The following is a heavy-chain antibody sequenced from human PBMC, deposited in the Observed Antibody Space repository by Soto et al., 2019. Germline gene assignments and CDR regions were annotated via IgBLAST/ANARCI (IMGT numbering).Heavy chain of an antibody. CDR3: AAEHTLMVYYYGMDV. D-gene: IGHD2-8*01. J-gene: IGHJ6*02. CDR1: GFTFTSSA. CDR2: IVVGSGNT. V-gene: IGHV1-58*01. Sequence: SVKVSCKASGFTFTSSAVQWVRQARGQRLEWIGWIVVGSGNTNYAQKFQERVTITRDMSTSTAYMELSSLRSEDTAVYYCAAEHTLMVYYYGMDVWGQVTTVTVSS.